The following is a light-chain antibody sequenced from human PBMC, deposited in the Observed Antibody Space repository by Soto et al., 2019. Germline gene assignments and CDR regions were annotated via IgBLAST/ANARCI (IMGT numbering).Light chain of an antibody. CDR1: QSVRSN. CDR2: GAS. V-gene: IGKV3-15*01. CDR3: QQYYNWPPWT. J-gene: IGKJ1*01. Sequence: EIVMTQSLATLSVSLGERATLSCRASQSVRSNLAWYQQKPGQAPRLLIYGASTRATGIPARFSGSGSGTEFTLTISSLQSEDFAIYYCQQYYNWPPWTFGQGTRWISN.